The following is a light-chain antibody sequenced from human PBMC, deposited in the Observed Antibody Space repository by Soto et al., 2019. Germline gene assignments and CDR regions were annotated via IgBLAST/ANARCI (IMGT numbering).Light chain of an antibody. CDR1: SSNIGAPYD. V-gene: IGLV1-40*01. J-gene: IGLJ1*01. Sequence: VLTQPPSVSGAPGQRVTISCTGSSSNIGAPYDVHWYQHLPGTAPKLLIFGDNNRPSGVPDRFSGSKSGTSASLAITRLQAEDEADYYCQSYDISLHNYVFGTGTKLTVL. CDR3: QSYDISLHNYV. CDR2: GDN.